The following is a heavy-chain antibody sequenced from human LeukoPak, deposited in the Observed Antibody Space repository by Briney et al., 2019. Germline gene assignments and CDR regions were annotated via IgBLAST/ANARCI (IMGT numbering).Heavy chain of an antibody. V-gene: IGHV3-48*03. CDR2: ISSSGSTI. J-gene: IGHJ6*04. CDR1: GFTFSSYE. CDR3: AELGITMIGGV. D-gene: IGHD3-10*02. Sequence: GGSLRLSCAASGFTFSSYEMNWVRQDPGKGLEWVSYISSSGSTIYYADSVKGRFTISRDNAKNSLYLQMNSLRAEDTAVYYCAELGITMIGGVGGKGTTVTVSS.